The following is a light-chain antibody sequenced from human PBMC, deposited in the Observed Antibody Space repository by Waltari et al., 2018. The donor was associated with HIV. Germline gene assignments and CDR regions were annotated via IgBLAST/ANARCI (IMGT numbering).Light chain of an antibody. CDR3: SSFTTSNTLL. CDR1: SSDIGSYNH. V-gene: IGLV2-14*01. J-gene: IGLJ2*01. CDR2: EVN. Sequence: QSALTQPASVSGSPGQSITVSCTGTSSDIGSYNHVSWYQQTPGTAPKLVIYEVNNRPSGISNRFSGSKSGTMASLTISGLQTEDEAHYYCSSFTTSNTLLFGGGTK.